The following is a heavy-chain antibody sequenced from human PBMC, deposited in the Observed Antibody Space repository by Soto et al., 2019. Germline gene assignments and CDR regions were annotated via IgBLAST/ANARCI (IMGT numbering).Heavy chain of an antibody. CDR2: IYTSGST. CDR1: GYSISSGYY. Sequence: SETLSLTWAVTGYSISSGYYWGWIRQPPGKGLEWIGRIYTSGSTNYNPSLKSRVTMSVDTSKNQFSLKLSSVTAADTAVYYCARDSGSSSDTPWFDPWGQGTLVTVS. V-gene: IGHV4-38-2*02. D-gene: IGHD6-6*01. CDR3: ARDSGSSSDTPWFDP. J-gene: IGHJ5*02.